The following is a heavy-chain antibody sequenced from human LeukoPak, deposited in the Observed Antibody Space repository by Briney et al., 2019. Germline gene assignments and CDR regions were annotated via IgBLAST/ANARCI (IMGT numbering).Heavy chain of an antibody. CDR3: ARGGYCSSTSCYMRSPFDP. J-gene: IGHJ5*02. V-gene: IGHV1-8*03. CDR2: INPNSGNT. Sequence: GASVKVSCKASGYTFTSHYINWVRQAPGQGLEWMGWINPNSGNTGYAQKFQGRVTITRDTSISTAYMELSSLRSEDTAVYYCARGGYCSSTSCYMRSPFDPWGQGTLVTVSS. CDR1: GYTFTSHY. D-gene: IGHD2-2*02.